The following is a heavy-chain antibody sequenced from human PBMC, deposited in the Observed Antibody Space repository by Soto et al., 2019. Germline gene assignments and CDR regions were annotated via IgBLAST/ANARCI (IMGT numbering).Heavy chain of an antibody. CDR2: TYYRTKWYN. V-gene: IGHV6-1*01. CDR1: RDSVSSNSAA. CDR3: ARSSGYCSSTSCPGWY. J-gene: IGHJ4*02. Sequence: SQTLSLTCAIPRDSVSSNSAASNWIRQSPSRGLEWLGRTYYRTKWYNDYAVSVKSRITITPDTSKNQFSLQLNSVTPEDTAVYYCARSSGYCSSTSCPGWYWGQGTLVTVSS. D-gene: IGHD2-2*01.